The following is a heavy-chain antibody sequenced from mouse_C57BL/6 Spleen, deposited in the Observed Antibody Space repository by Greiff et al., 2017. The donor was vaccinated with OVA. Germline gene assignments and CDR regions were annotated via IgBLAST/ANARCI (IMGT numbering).Heavy chain of an antibody. J-gene: IGHJ2*01. Sequence: QVQLQQSGAELVKPGASVKISCKASGYAFSSYWMNWVKQRPGKGLEWIGQIYPGDGDTNYNGKFKGKATLTADKSSSTAYMQLSSLTSEDSAVYFCAREDYYGSSYGYVDYWGQGTTLTVSS. CDR3: AREDYYGSSYGYVDY. D-gene: IGHD1-1*01. V-gene: IGHV1-80*01. CDR2: IYPGDGDT. CDR1: GYAFSSYW.